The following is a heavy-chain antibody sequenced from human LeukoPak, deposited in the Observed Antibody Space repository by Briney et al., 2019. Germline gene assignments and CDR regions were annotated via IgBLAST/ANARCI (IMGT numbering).Heavy chain of an antibody. D-gene: IGHD6-19*01. CDR3: AKEGSSGWYSFFDY. J-gene: IGHJ4*02. V-gene: IGHV3-23*01. Sequence: GRSLRLSCAASGFTFSSYAMSWVRQAPGKGLEWVSAISASGGSTYYAGSVKGRFTISRDKSKNTLYLQMTSLRAEDTAVYYCAKEGSSGWYSFFDYWGPGTLVTVSS. CDR2: ISASGGST. CDR1: GFTFSSYA.